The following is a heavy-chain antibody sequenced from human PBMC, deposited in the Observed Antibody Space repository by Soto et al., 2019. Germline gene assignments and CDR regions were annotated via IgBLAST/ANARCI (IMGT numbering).Heavy chain of an antibody. D-gene: IGHD3-3*01. CDR2: INHSGST. Sequence: SETLSLTCAVYGGSFSGYYWSWIRQPPGKGLEWIGEINHSGSTNYNPSLKSRVTISVDTSKNQFSLKLSSVTAADTAVYYCARGKAKIDFWSGQSYYYYGMDVWGQGTTVTVSS. V-gene: IGHV4-34*01. CDR1: GGSFSGYY. J-gene: IGHJ6*02. CDR3: ARGKAKIDFWSGQSYYYYGMDV.